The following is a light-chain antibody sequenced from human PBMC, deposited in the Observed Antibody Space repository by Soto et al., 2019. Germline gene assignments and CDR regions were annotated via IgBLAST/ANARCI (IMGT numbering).Light chain of an antibody. V-gene: IGLV2-8*01. Sequence: QSALTQPPSASGSPGQSVTISCTGTSGDVGGYNYVSWYQQHPGKAPKLMIYEVSKRPSGVPDRFSGSKSGNTASLTVSGLQAEDEADYYCNSYVGNNNFVFGTGTRSPS. CDR2: EVS. J-gene: IGLJ1*01. CDR1: SGDVGGYNY. CDR3: NSYVGNNNFV.